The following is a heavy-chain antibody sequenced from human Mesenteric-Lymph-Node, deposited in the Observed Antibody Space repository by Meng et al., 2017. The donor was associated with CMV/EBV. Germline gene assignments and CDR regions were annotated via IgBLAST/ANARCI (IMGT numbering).Heavy chain of an antibody. CDR2: ISHDGSKK. CDR1: GFTFSSYG. J-gene: IGHJ4*02. V-gene: IGHV3-30-3*02. Sequence: GESLKISCAASGFTFSSYGMHWVRQAPGKGLEGVAVISHDGSKKYYADSVKGRFTISRDNSKNTLYLQVNSLRAEDTAVYYCAKWSTDWGQGTLVTVSS. CDR3: AKWSTD.